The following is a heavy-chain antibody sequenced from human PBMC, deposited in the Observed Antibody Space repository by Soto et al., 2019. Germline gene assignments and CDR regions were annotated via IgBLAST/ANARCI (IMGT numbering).Heavy chain of an antibody. V-gene: IGHV3-30*18. CDR1: GVTFSSYG. J-gene: IGHJ6*02. CDR3: AKDGCSSTSCLSGMDV. CDR2: ISYDGSNK. D-gene: IGHD2-2*01. Sequence: GGSTRLSCAASGVTFSSYGMHWVRKAPGKGLEWVAVISYDGSNKYYADSVKGRFTISRDNSKNTLYLQMNSLRAEDTAVYYCAKDGCSSTSCLSGMDVWGQGTTVTVSS.